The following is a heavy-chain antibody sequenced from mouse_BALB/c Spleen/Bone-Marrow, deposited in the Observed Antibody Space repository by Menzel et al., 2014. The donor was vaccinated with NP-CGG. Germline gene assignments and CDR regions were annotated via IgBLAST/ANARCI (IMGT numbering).Heavy chain of an antibody. CDR2: IWGGGST. V-gene: IGHV2-6-5*01. Sequence: VMLVESGPGLVAPSQSLSIPCTVSGFSLTDYGVSWIRQPPGKGLEWLGVIWGGGSTYYNSALKSRLSIGKDNSKSQVFLKMNSLQTDDTAMYYCAKHTGTVVGGIMDYWGQGTSVTVSS. CDR3: AKHTGTVVGGIMDY. CDR1: GFSLTDYG. D-gene: IGHD1-1*01. J-gene: IGHJ4*01.